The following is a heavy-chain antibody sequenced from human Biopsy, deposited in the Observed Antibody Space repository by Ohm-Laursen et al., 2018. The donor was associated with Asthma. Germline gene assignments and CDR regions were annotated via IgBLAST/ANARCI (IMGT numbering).Heavy chain of an antibody. CDR2: ISYDGSSI. CDR1: GFTFGDYC. Sequence: SLRLSCAASGFTFGDYCMSWVRQVPGQGLEWVAVISYDGSSIYYADSVKGRFTISRDNSKNTLSLQMNSLTAEDTAVYYCAKEGVAGTHIEDWGQGTLVTVSS. J-gene: IGHJ4*02. D-gene: IGHD6-19*01. V-gene: IGHV3-30*18. CDR3: AKEGVAGTHIED.